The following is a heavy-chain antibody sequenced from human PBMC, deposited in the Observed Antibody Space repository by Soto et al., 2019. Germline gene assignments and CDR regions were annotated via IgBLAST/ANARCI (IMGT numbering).Heavy chain of an antibody. CDR1: GYSFTSYW. CDR2: IYPGDSDT. V-gene: IGHV5-51*01. J-gene: IGHJ3*02. Sequence: GESLKISCNGSGYSFTSYWIGWVRQMPGKGLEWMGIIYPGDSDTRYSPSFQGQVTISADKSISTAYLQWSSLKASDTAMYYCARSYYYVCGSYRSPLDAFDIWGQGTMVTVSS. D-gene: IGHD3-16*02. CDR3: ARSYYYVCGSYRSPLDAFDI.